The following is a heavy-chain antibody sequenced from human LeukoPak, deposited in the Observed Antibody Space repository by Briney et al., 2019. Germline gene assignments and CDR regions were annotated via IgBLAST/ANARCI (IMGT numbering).Heavy chain of an antibody. CDR1: GGSIKTYY. Sequence: PSETLSLTCTVSGGSIKTYYWSWIRQPPGKGLEWIGYIYYIGNTNYNPSLKSRVTISVDTSKNQFSLKLTSVTAADTAVYYCAKVVAGYSRNYYFFDYWGQGTLVTVSS. CDR3: AKVVAGYSRNYYFFDY. CDR2: IYYIGNT. D-gene: IGHD6-13*01. V-gene: IGHV4-59*01. J-gene: IGHJ4*02.